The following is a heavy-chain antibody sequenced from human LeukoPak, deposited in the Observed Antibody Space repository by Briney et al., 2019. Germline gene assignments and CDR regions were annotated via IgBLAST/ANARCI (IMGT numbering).Heavy chain of an antibody. CDR2: INSDGSST. J-gene: IGHJ4*02. CDR3: ATGHSYGYDY. D-gene: IGHD5-18*01. Sequence: SGGSLRLSCAASGFTFSSYWMHWVRQAPGKGLVWVSRINSDGSSTSYADSVKGRFTISRDNAKNTLYLQMNSLRADDSGVYYCATGHSYGYDYWGQGVLVTVSS. CDR1: GFTFSSYW. V-gene: IGHV3-74*01.